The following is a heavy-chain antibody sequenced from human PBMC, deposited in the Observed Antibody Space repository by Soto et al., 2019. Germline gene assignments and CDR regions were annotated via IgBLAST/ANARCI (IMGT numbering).Heavy chain of an antibody. J-gene: IGHJ4*01. CDR3: AREVAGIAAAGGFDY. V-gene: IGHV3-30-3*01. CDR1: GFTFSSYA. CDR2: ISYDGSNK. Sequence: QVQLVESGGGVVQPGRSLRLSCAASGFTFSSYAMHWVRQAPGKGLEWVAVISYDGSNKYYADSVKGRFTISRDNSKNTLYLQMNSLRAEDTAVYYCAREVAGIAAAGGFDYWGQEPWSPSPQ. D-gene: IGHD6-13*01.